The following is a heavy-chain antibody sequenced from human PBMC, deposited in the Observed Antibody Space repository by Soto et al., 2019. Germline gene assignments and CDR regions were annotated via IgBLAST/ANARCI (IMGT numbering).Heavy chain of an antibody. CDR3: ARDGAYCGGDCYPDAFDI. CDR1: GFTFSDYY. Sequence: SLRLSCAASGFTFSDYYMSWIRQAPGKGLEWVSYISSSSSYTNYADSVKGRFTISRDNAKNSLYLQMNSLRAEDTAVYYCARDGAYCGGDCYPDAFDIWGQGTMVTVSS. J-gene: IGHJ3*02. V-gene: IGHV3-11*06. CDR2: ISSSSSYT. D-gene: IGHD2-21*02.